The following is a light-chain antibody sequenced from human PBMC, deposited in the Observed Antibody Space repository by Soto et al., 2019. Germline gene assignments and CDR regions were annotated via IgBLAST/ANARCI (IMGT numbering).Light chain of an antibody. Sequence: QSALTQPPSASGSPGQSVTISCAGTSSDVGGYNYVSWYQQHPGKAPKVMIYDVSNRPSGVSNRFSGSKSGNTASLTISGLQAEDEADYYCSSYTSSSPVFGGGTKLTVL. V-gene: IGLV2-14*01. CDR2: DVS. J-gene: IGLJ2*01. CDR3: SSYTSSSPV. CDR1: SSDVGGYNY.